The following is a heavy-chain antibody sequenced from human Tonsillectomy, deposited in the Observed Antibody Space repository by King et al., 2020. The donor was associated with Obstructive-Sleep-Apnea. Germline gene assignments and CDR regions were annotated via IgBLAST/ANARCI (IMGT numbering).Heavy chain of an antibody. V-gene: IGHV3-49*03. J-gene: IGHJ6*02. D-gene: IGHD2/OR15-2a*01. Sequence: VQLVESGGGLVQPGRSLTLSCSSSGFTFCDYALSCFRQAPGKGLEWVGFIRSRAYGGAIQFAASLKGRFIISRDDSKNIVHLQMNSLETDDTAVYYCSSSFLALKGDYYGVDVWGQGTTVTVSS. CDR1: GFTFCDYA. CDR2: IRSRAYGGAI. CDR3: SSSFLALKGDYYGVDV.